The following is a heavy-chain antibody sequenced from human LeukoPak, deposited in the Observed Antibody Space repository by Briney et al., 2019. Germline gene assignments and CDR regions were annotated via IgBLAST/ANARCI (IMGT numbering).Heavy chain of an antibody. CDR1: GGSISSYY. Sequence: SDTLSLTCTVAGGSISSYYWSWIRQPAGKGLEWIGRIYTSGSTNYNPSLKSRVTMSVDTSKKQFSLKLSSVTAADTAVYYCARDGHYYDSSAPTFGNWFDPWGQGTLVTVSS. D-gene: IGHD3-22*01. V-gene: IGHV4-4*07. CDR3: ARDGHYYDSSAPTFGNWFDP. CDR2: IYTSGST. J-gene: IGHJ5*02.